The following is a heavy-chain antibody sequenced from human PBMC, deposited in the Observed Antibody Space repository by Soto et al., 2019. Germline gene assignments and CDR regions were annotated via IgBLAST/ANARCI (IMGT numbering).Heavy chain of an antibody. CDR1: GGSFSGYY. V-gene: IGHV4-34*01. J-gene: IGHJ4*02. CDR2: INHSGST. Sequence: QVQLQQWGAGLLKPSETLSLTCAVYGGSFSGYYWSWIRQPPGKGLEWIGEINHSGSTNYNPSLKSRVTISVDTSKNQFSRKLSSVTAADTAVYYCARGGDYGDYAYYFDYWGQGTLVTVSS. D-gene: IGHD4-17*01. CDR3: ARGGDYGDYAYYFDY.